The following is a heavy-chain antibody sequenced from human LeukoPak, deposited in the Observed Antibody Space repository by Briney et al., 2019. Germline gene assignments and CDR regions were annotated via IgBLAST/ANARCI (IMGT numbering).Heavy chain of an antibody. Sequence: ASVQCSCNASSYTFTTYAMTGVRHATPQRLEWMGWINAGNGNTKYSQKFQGRVTITRDTSASPAYMELSSLRSEDTAGYYCACGEYYYDSSGYSVPASFDYSGQGTLVTVSS. CDR3: ACGEYYYDSSGYSVPASFDY. CDR1: SYTFTTYA. D-gene: IGHD3-22*01. CDR2: INAGNGNT. V-gene: IGHV1-3*01. J-gene: IGHJ4*02.